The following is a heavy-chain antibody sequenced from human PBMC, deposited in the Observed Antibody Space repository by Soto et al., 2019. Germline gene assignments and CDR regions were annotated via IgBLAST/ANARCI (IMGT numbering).Heavy chain of an antibody. V-gene: IGHV1-69*12. CDR2: IIPIFGTA. CDR3: ARDAGPGGYSYGLDY. Sequence: QVQLVQSGAEVKKPGSSVKVSCKASVGTLSSYAISWVRQAPGQGLEWMGGIIPIFGTANYAQKFQGRVTITADESTSTAYMELSSLRSEDTAVYYCARDAGPGGYSYGLDYWGQGTLVTVSS. D-gene: IGHD5-18*01. J-gene: IGHJ4*02. CDR1: VGTLSSYA.